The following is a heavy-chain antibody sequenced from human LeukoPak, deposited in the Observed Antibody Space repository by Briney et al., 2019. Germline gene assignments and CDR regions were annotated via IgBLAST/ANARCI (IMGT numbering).Heavy chain of an antibody. Sequence: PGGSLRLSCAASGFIFSSYGMHWVRQAPGKGLEWVSDISSSGSTIYFADSVKGRFTISRDNAKNSLYLQMNSLRDEDTAVYYCARLEYYYVSGNYYKLFDYWGQGTLVTVCS. CDR1: GFIFSSYG. CDR2: ISSSGSTI. D-gene: IGHD3-10*01. J-gene: IGHJ4*02. CDR3: ARLEYYYVSGNYYKLFDY. V-gene: IGHV3-48*02.